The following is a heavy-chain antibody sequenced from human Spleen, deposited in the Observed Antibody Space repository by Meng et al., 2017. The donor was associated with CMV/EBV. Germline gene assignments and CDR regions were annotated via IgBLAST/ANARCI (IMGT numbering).Heavy chain of an antibody. D-gene: IGHD3-3*01. Sequence: GGSLRLSCAASGFSFGSYGMQWVRQAPGKGLEWVAFIRYDGNNKDYGDSVKGRFTVSRDNSKNMVYLQMSSLRAEDTAVYYCAKDDSAYFDFRSGYSTPPDYWGQGTLVTVSS. CDR3: AKDDSAYFDFRSGYSTPPDY. J-gene: IGHJ4*02. CDR2: IRYDGNNK. V-gene: IGHV3-30*02. CDR1: GFSFGSYG.